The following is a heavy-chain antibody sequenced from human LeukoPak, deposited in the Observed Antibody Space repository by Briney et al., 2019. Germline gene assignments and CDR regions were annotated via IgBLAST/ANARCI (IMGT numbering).Heavy chain of an antibody. J-gene: IGHJ4*02. CDR1: GGSISNHY. Sequence: SETLSLTCTVSGGSISNHYWSWIRQPPGKGLEWIGYIYYGGSTNYNPSLKSRVTISVDTSKNQFSLKLSSVTAADTAVYYCARGSPGSSYYDFWSGYPYFDYWGQGTLVTVSS. V-gene: IGHV4-59*11. CDR2: IYYGGST. D-gene: IGHD3-3*01. CDR3: ARGSPGSSYYDFWSGYPYFDY.